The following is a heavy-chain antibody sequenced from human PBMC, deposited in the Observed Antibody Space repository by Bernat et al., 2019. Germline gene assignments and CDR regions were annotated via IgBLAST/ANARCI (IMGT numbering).Heavy chain of an antibody. CDR2: IWYDGSNK. CDR3: ARSERWASGFDY. D-gene: IGHD1-26*01. CDR1: GFTFSSYG. Sequence: QVQLVESGGGVVQPGRSLRLSCAASGFTFSSYGMHWIRQAPGKGLGWVAVIWYDGSNKYYADSVKGRFTISRDNSKNTLYLQMNSLTAEDTAVYSCARSERWASGFDYWGQGALVTVSS. V-gene: IGHV3-33*01. J-gene: IGHJ4*02.